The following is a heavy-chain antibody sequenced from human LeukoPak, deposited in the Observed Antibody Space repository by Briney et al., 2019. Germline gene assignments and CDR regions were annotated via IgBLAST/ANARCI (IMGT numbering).Heavy chain of an antibody. CDR1: GYTFTGYY. J-gene: IGHJ4*02. V-gene: IGHV1-2*02. D-gene: IGHD3-16*01. CDR2: IDPNNGGT. Sequence: GASVKVSCKASGYTFTGYYIHWVRLAPGQGLEWMGWIDPNNGGTKYAQKFQGRVTMTADTSISTVYMELSSLTSDDTAVYYCAREYEDYWGQGTLVTVSS. CDR3: AREYEDY.